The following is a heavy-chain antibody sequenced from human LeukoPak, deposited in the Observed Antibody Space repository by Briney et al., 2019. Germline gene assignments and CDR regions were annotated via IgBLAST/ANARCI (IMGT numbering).Heavy chain of an antibody. CDR3: ARHYGDYVGYDY. CDR1: DGSISSYY. J-gene: IGHJ4*02. CDR2: IYYSGST. V-gene: IGHV4-59*01. Sequence: SQTLSLTCTFSDGSISSYYWSWIRQPPGKGLDWIGYIYYSGSTNYNLSLKSRVTISVDTSKNHFSLKLSSVTAADTAVYYCARHYGDYVGYDYWGQGTLVTVSS. D-gene: IGHD4-17*01.